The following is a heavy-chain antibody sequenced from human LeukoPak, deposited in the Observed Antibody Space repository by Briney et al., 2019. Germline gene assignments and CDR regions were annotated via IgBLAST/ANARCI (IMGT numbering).Heavy chain of an antibody. CDR3: AREFHSGWYPNAFDI. CDR2: ISGSGGST. J-gene: IGHJ3*02. CDR1: GFTFSSYG. D-gene: IGHD6-19*01. Sequence: GGSLRLSCAASGFTFSSYGMSWVRQAPGKGLEWVSAISGSGGSTYYADSVKGRFTISRDNSKNTLYLQMNSLRAEDTAVYYCAREFHSGWYPNAFDIWGQGTMVTVSS. V-gene: IGHV3-23*01.